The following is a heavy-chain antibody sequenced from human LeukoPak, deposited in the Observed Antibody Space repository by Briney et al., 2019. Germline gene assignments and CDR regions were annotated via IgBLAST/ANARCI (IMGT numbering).Heavy chain of an antibody. D-gene: IGHD6-19*01. V-gene: IGHV4-59*12. CDR2: IYHSGST. Sequence: SETLSLTCTVSGGSISSYYWSWIRQPPGKGLEWIGYIYHSGSTYYNPSLKSRVTMSVDRSKNQFSLKLNSVTAADTAMYYCARAVYSSAWFDYWGQGTLVTVSS. J-gene: IGHJ4*02. CDR3: ARAVYSSAWFDY. CDR1: GGSISSYY.